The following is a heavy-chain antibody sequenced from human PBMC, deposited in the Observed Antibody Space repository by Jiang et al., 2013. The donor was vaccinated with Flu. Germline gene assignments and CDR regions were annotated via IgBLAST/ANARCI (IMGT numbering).Heavy chain of an antibody. D-gene: IGHD6-19*01. CDR2: ISYDGSNK. CDR1: GFTFSSYG. J-gene: IGHJ4*02. CDR3: AKATSSGWYLVHG. V-gene: IGHV3-30*18. Sequence: VQLLESGGGVVQPGRSLRLSCAASGFTFSSYGMHWVRQAPGKGLEWVAVISYDGSNKYYADSVKGRFTISRDNSKNTLYLQMNSLRAEDTAVYYCAKATSSGWYLVHGWGQGTLVTVSS.